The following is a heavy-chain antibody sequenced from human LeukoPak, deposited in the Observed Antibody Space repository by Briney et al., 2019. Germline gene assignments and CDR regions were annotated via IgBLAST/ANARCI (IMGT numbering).Heavy chain of an antibody. CDR3: ARGADVVVPAAVLLYHDY. J-gene: IGHJ4*02. Sequence: GASVTVSFKASGYTFTSYYMHWVRQAPGQGLEWMGIINPSGGSTSYAQKFQGRVTMTRDTSTSTVYMELSSLRSEDTAVYYCARGADVVVPAAVLLYHDYWGQGTLVTVSS. CDR1: GYTFTSYY. D-gene: IGHD2-2*02. CDR2: INPSGGST. V-gene: IGHV1-46*01.